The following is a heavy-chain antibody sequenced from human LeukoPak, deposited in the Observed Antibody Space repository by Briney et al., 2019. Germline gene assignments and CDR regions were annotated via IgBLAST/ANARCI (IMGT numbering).Heavy chain of an antibody. D-gene: IGHD6-6*01. CDR2: FDPEDGET. Sequence: ASVKVSCKVSGYTLTELSMHWVRQAPGKGLEWMRGFDPEDGETIYAQKFQGRVTMTEDTSTDTAYMELSSLRSEDTAVYYCATVGIEYSSSSLDYWGQETLVTVSS. J-gene: IGHJ4*02. CDR1: GYTLTELS. V-gene: IGHV1-24*01. CDR3: ATVGIEYSSSSLDY.